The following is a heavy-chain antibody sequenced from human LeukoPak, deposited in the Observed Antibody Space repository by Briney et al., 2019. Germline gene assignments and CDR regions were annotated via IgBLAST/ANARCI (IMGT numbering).Heavy chain of an antibody. Sequence: SQTLSLTWTLPGGFISSGGYDWSWIRQHPGKGLEWIGYIYYSGSTYYNPSLKSRVTISVDTSKNQFSLKLSSVTAADTAVYYCARVPRQLRSLDYWGQGTLVTVSS. CDR3: ARVPRQLRSLDY. D-gene: IGHD5-18*01. CDR1: GGFISSGGYD. V-gene: IGHV4-31*02. CDR2: IYYSGST. J-gene: IGHJ4*02.